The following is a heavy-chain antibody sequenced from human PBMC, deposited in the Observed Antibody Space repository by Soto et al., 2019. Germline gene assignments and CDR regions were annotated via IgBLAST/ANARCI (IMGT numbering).Heavy chain of an antibody. V-gene: IGHV3-43*01. CDR3: ASGYCSGGSCYGDYGTFDY. J-gene: IGHJ4*02. CDR1: GFTFDDYT. Sequence: PGGSLRLCCAASGFTFDDYTMHWVRQAPGKGLEWVSLISWDGGSTYYADSVKGRFTISRDNSKNSLYLQMNSLRTEDTALYYCASGYCSGGSCYGDYGTFDYWGQGTLVTVSS. CDR2: ISWDGGST. D-gene: IGHD2-15*01.